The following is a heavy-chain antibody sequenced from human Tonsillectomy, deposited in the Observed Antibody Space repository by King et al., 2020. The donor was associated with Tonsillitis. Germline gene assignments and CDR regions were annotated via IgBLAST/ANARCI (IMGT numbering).Heavy chain of an antibody. D-gene: IGHD4-23*01. J-gene: IGHJ4*02. V-gene: IGHV3-7*03. Sequence: VQLVESGGGLVQPGGSPRLSCAVSGFPFSSYWMTWVRQAPGKGLEWVASIKQEGSEEYYVDSVKGRFTISRDNTKNSLFLQMNSLRAEDTAVYYCARDRPDYGGNFDGFDYWGQGTLVTVSS. CDR2: IKQEGSEE. CDR1: GFPFSSYW. CDR3: ARDRPDYGGNFDGFDY.